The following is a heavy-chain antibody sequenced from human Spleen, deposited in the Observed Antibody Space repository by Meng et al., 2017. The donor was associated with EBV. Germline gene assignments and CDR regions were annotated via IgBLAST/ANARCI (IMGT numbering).Heavy chain of an antibody. CDR3: ARPFPSWQSPRLDPFGA. Sequence: QLRLRESGPGQVPPSDTPSLPCTVAGVSFSSFYYWGWIRQPPGRGLEWIGSVHYTGSTYYSPSLKSRVTVSVDTSKNQFSLRLTSVTAADTAVYYCARPFPSWQSPRLDPFGAWGQGTLVTVSS. J-gene: IGHJ5*02. V-gene: IGHV4-39*01. CDR1: GVSFSSFYY. CDR2: VHYTGST. D-gene: IGHD6-19*01.